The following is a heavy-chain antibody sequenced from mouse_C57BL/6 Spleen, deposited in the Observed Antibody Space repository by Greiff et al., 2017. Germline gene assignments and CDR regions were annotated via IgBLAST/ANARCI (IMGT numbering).Heavy chain of an antibody. D-gene: IGHD4-1*01. CDR3: ARGLVFDY. CDR2: ISYDGSN. CDR1: GYSITSGYY. J-gene: IGHJ2*01. V-gene: IGHV3-6*01. Sequence: ESGPGLVKPSQSLSLTCSVTGYSITSGYYWNWIRQFPGNKLEWMGYISYDGSNNYNPSLKNRISITRDTSKNQFFLKLNSVTTEDTATYYCARGLVFDYWGQGTTLTVSS.